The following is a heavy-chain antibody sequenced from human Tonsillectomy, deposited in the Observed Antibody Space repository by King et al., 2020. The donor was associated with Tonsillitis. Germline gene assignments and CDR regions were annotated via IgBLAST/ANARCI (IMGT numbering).Heavy chain of an antibody. D-gene: IGHD1-1*01. CDR3: ARDVATTARVGGMDV. Sequence: DVQLVESGGGLVKPGGSLRLSCAASGFSFSTYDMNWVRQAPGKGLEWVSYINRGSSHIYYADSVKGRFTISRDNAKNLLYLQMNSLRGEDMAVYYCARDVATTARVGGMDVWGQGTTVTVSS. CDR2: INRGSSHI. J-gene: IGHJ6*02. V-gene: IGHV3-21*01. CDR1: GFSFSTYD.